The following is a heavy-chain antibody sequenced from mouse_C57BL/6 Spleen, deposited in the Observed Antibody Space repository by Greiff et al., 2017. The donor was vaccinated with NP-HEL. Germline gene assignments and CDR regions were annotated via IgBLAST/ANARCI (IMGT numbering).Heavy chain of an antibody. CDR1: GYTFTDYY. V-gene: IGHV1-76*01. D-gene: IGHD1-1*01. J-gene: IGHJ2*01. Sequence: QVQLQQSGAELVRPGASVKLSCKASGYTFTDYYINWVKQRPGQGLEWIARIYPGSGNTYYNEKFKGKATLTAEKSSSTAYMQLSSLTSEDSAVYFCARLHYYGSRDYWGQGTTLTVSS. CDR2: IYPGSGNT. CDR3: ARLHYYGSRDY.